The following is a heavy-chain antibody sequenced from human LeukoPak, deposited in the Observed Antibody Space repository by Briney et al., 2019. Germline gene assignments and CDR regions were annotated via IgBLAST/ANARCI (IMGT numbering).Heavy chain of an antibody. J-gene: IGHJ6*03. CDR1: GGSISSSNR. V-gene: IGHV4-4*02. D-gene: IGHD5-12*01. CDR3: ARDQRGYDNYYYYYMDV. Sequence: SETLSLTCAVSGGSISSSNRWSWVRQPPGKGLEWIGYIYYSGSTNYNPSLKSRVTISVDTSKNQFSLKLSSVTAADTAVYYCARDQRGYDNYYYYYMDVWGKGTTVTISS. CDR2: IYYSGST.